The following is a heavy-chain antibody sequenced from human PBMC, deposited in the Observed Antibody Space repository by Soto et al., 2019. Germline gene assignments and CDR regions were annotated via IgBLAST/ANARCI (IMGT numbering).Heavy chain of an antibody. CDR2: IYYSGST. V-gene: IGHV4-61*01. Sequence: SETLSLTCTVSGGSISSSSYYWSWIRRPPGKGLEWIGYIYYSGSTNYNPSLKSRVTISVDTSKNQFSLKLSSVTAADTAVYYCARRYGGNFDYWGQGTLVTVSS. CDR3: ARRYGGNFDY. D-gene: IGHD1-26*01. CDR1: GGSISSSSYY. J-gene: IGHJ4*02.